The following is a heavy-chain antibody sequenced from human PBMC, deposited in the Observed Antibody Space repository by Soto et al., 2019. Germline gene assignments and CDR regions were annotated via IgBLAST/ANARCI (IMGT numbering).Heavy chain of an antibody. Sequence: ASVKVSCKASGYTFTGYYMHWVRQAPGQGLEWMGWISAYSGNTNYAQKLQGRVTMTTDTSTSTAYMELRSLRSDDTAVYYCARDSSGQGDYYYYGMDVWGQGTTVTVSS. CDR2: ISAYSGNT. CDR3: ARDSSGQGDYYYYGMDV. D-gene: IGHD3-22*01. CDR1: GYTFTGYY. J-gene: IGHJ6*02. V-gene: IGHV1-18*04.